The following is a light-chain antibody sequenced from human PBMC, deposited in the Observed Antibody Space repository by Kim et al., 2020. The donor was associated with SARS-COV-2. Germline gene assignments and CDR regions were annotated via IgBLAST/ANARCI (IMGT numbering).Light chain of an antibody. CDR1: QGISSA. CDR2: DAS. V-gene: IGKV1-13*02. J-gene: IGKJ4*01. CDR3: QQFNSYPLT. Sequence: AYVGDRVTITCRASQGISSALAWYQQKPGKAHKLLIYDASSLESGVPSRFSGSGSGTDFTLTISSLQPEDFATYYCQQFNSYPLTFGGGTKVDIK.